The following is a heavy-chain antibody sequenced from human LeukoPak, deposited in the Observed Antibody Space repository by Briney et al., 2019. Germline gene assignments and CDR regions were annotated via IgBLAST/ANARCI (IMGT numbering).Heavy chain of an antibody. CDR1: GGSFSGYY. D-gene: IGHD1-26*01. CDR3: ARSRGAKVYDY. V-gene: IGHV4-34*01. CDR2: INHSGST. Sequence: PGTLSLTCAVYGGSFSGYYWSWNRQPPGKGLEWSGEINHSGSTNYNPTLKSRVTISVDTSKNQFSLKLSSVTAADTAVYYCARSRGAKVYDYWGQGTLVTVSS. J-gene: IGHJ4*02.